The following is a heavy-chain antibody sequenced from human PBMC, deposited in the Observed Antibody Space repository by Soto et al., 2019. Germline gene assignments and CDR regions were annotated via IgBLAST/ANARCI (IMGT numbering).Heavy chain of an antibody. J-gene: IGHJ6*02. CDR2: IYPGDSDT. CDR1: GYSFTSYW. Sequence: GSLKISCKGSGYSFTSYWIAWVRQMPGKGLEWMGIIYPGDSDTKYSPSFQGQVTISVDKSISTAYVQWSSLKASDTAMYYCARVRIPTANYYYYGMDVWGQGTTVTVSS. CDR3: ARVRIPTANYYYYGMDV. D-gene: IGHD2-21*02. V-gene: IGHV5-51*01.